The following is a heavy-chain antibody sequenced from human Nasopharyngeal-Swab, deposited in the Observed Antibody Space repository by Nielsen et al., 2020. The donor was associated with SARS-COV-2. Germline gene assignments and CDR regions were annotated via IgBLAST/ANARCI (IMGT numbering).Heavy chain of an antibody. CDR2: ISSRGNTM. CDR3: ARGPGGSYFDS. Sequence: GESLKISCAASGFTFSSSEMTWVRQAPGKGLEWVSYISSRGNTMYYADSVKGRFTISRDNAKNSLYLQMNSLRAEDTAVYYCARGPGGSYFDSWGQGTLVTVSS. J-gene: IGHJ4*02. D-gene: IGHD1-26*01. CDR1: GFTFSSSE. V-gene: IGHV3-48*03.